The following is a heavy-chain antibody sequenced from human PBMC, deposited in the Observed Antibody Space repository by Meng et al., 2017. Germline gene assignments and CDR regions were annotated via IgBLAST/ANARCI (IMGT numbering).Heavy chain of an antibody. CDR3: ARGDWGSLSFDY. CDR2: INPNSGGT. Sequence: QGQRVQSGGEVKKPGSSVKVSCKASGGTFSSYAISWVRQAPGQGLEWMGGINPNSGGTNYAQKFQGRVTMTRDTSISTAYMELSRLRSDDTAVYYCARGDWGSLSFDYWGQGTLVTVSS. V-gene: IGHV1-2*02. D-gene: IGHD7-27*01. CDR1: GGTFSSYA. J-gene: IGHJ4*02.